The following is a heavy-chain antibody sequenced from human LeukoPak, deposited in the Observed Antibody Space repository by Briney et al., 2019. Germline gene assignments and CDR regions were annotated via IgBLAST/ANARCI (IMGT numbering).Heavy chain of an antibody. CDR3: ARRSRGTGSWYYFDY. CDR2: ISNSGNTI. V-gene: IGHV3-48*03. CDR1: GFTFSSNE. J-gene: IGHJ4*02. D-gene: IGHD3-10*01. Sequence: GGSLRLSWAAPGFTFSSNEMNWVRQAPGKGRGWVSYISNSGNTIYYADSVKGRFTISRDNAKNSLYLQMNSLRAEDTAVYYCARRSRGTGSWYYFDYWGQGTLVTVSS.